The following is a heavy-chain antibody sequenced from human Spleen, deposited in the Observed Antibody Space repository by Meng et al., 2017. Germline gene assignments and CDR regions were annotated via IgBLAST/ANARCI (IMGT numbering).Heavy chain of an antibody. CDR1: GYTFTSYA. V-gene: IGHV1-18*01. D-gene: IGHD3-16*01. Sequence: VQLVQSGAGVRKPGASVKVSFKASGYTFTSYAIAWFRQAPGQGLEWLGWISGYNGDTYYAQNFQDRVTMTTDTSTNIASMEVRSLISDDTAVYYCARSPRLGEVGPPGYWGQGTLVTVSS. CDR2: ISGYNGDT. J-gene: IGHJ4*02. CDR3: ARSPRLGEVGPPGY.